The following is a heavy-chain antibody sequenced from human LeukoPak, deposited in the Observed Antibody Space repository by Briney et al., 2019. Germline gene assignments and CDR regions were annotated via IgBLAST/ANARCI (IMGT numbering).Heavy chain of an antibody. D-gene: IGHD6-6*01. CDR3: ASRLVPGYYYYMDV. V-gene: IGHV3-7*01. Sequence: QSGGSLRLSCTASGFTFSSYWMSWVRQAPGKGLKWVANIKQDGREKYYVDSVKGRFTISRDNAKSSLYLQMNSLRAEDTAVYYCASRLVPGYYYYMDVWGKGTTVTVSS. J-gene: IGHJ6*03. CDR2: IKQDGREK. CDR1: GFTFSSYW.